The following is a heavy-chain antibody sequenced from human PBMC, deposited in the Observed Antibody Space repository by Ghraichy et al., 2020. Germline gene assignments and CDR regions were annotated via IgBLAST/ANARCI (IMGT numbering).Heavy chain of an antibody. V-gene: IGHV3-30*18. CDR2: ISYDGSNK. CDR3: AKDLVYCSGGSCYFYYYYGMDV. D-gene: IGHD2-15*01. J-gene: IGHJ6*02. CDR1: GFTFSSYG. Sequence: GGSLRLSCAASGFTFSSYGMHWVRQAPGKGLEWVAVISYDGSNKYYADSVKGRFTISRDNSKNTLYLQMNSLRAEDTAVYYCAKDLVYCSGGSCYFYYYYGMDVWGQGTTVTVSS.